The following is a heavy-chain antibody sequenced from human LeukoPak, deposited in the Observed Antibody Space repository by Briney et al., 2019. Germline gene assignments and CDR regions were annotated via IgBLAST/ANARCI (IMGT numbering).Heavy chain of an antibody. J-gene: IGHJ6*02. Sequence: GGSLRLSCAASGFTFSSYSMNWVRQAPGKGLEWVSSISSSSSYIYYADSVKGRFTISRDNAKTSLYLQMNSLRAEDTAVYYCARDLRLAFCSGGSCGYYGMDVWGQGTTVTVSS. CDR3: ARDLRLAFCSGGSCGYYGMDV. V-gene: IGHV3-21*01. CDR1: GFTFSSYS. CDR2: ISSSSSYI. D-gene: IGHD2-15*01.